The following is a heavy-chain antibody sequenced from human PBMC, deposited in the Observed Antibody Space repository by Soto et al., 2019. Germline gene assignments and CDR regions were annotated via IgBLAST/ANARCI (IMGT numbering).Heavy chain of an antibody. D-gene: IGHD1-26*01. CDR1: GFAFTDYW. CDR2: INSDGSRT. J-gene: IGHJ6*02. V-gene: IGHV3-74*01. CDR3: ARDGGGSYGYYYGMDV. Sequence: PGGSLRLSCAASGFAFTDYWTHWVRQAPGKGLVWVSRINSDGSRTSYADSVTGRFTISRDNSKNTLYLQMNSLRAEDTAVYYCARDGGGSYGYYYGMDVWGQGTTVTVSS.